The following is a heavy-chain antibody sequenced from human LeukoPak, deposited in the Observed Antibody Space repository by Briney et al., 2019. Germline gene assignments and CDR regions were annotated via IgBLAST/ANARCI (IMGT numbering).Heavy chain of an antibody. CDR1: GFTFSSYA. CDR2: ISGSGGST. Sequence: PGGSLRLSCAASGFTFSSYAMSWVRQAPGKGLEWVSGISGSGGSTYYADSVKGRFTISRDNSKNTLYLQMNSLRAEDTAVYYCAKIPNSYGVYVDFDYWGQGTLVTVSS. J-gene: IGHJ4*02. D-gene: IGHD4-17*01. CDR3: AKIPNSYGVYVDFDY. V-gene: IGHV3-23*01.